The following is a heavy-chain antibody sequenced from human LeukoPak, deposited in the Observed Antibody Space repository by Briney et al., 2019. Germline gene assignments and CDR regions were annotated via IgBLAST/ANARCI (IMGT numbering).Heavy chain of an antibody. CDR1: GYTFTSYG. V-gene: IGHV1-18*04. Sequence: ASVKVSCKASGYTFTSYGISWVRQAPGQGLEWMGWISAYNGNTNYAQKLQGRVTMTTDTSTSTAYMELRSVRSDDTAVYYCARTGPSYDINWFDPWGQGTLVTVSS. CDR3: ARTGPSYDINWFDP. J-gene: IGHJ5*02. D-gene: IGHD5-12*01. CDR2: ISAYNGNT.